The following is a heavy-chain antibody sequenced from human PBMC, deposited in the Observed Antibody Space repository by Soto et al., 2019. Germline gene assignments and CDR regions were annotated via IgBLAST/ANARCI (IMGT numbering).Heavy chain of an antibody. Sequence: QVQLVESGGGVVQPGRSLRLSCAASGFTFSSYAMHWVRQAPGKGLEWVAVISYDGSNKYYADSVKGRFTISRDNSKNPLDMQMNSLRAEDTAVYYGASSSSWRGYFDYWGQGTLVTVSS. V-gene: IGHV3-30-3*01. J-gene: IGHJ4*02. D-gene: IGHD6-6*01. CDR3: ASSSSWRGYFDY. CDR2: ISYDGSNK. CDR1: GFTFSSYA.